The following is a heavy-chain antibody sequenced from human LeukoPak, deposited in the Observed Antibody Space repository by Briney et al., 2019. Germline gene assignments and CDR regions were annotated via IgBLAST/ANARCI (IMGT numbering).Heavy chain of an antibody. CDR1: GYGFTSYW. V-gene: IGHV5-10-1*01. CDR2: IDPSDSYT. CDR3: ARRPDTALDY. J-gene: IGHJ4*02. Sequence: GESLKISCKGSGYGFTSYWISWVRQMPGKGLEWMGRIDPSDSYTNYSPSFQGHVTISADKSISTAYLQWSSLKASDTAMYYCARRPDTALDYWGQGTLVTVYS. D-gene: IGHD2-21*02.